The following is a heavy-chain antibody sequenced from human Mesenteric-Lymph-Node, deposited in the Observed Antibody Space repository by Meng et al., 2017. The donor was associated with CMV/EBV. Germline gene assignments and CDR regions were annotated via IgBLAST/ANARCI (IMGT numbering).Heavy chain of an antibody. Sequence: GESLKISCAASGFTFSSYAMHWVRQAPGKGLEWVAVISYDGSNKYYADSVKGRFTISRDNSKNTLYLQMNSLRAEDTAVYYCAKGEAWTGVGFDYWGQGTLVTVSS. V-gene: IGHV3-30-3*01. CDR2: ISYDGSNK. CDR3: AKGEAWTGVGFDY. D-gene: IGHD1-1*01. J-gene: IGHJ4*02. CDR1: GFTFSSYA.